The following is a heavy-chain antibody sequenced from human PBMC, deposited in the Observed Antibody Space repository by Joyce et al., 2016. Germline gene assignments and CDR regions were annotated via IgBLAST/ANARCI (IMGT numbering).Heavy chain of an antibody. CDR1: GYSLTELS. CDR3: TTDVQYCSGGRCFLAEYFHH. CDR2: FDPDDGET. Sequence: QVQLVQSGAEVKKPGASVKVSCKLSGYSLTELSMHWVRRTPGKGLEWMGGFDPDDGETIYAQRFRGRVTMTEDTSTDTAYMELSSLRSEDTAVYYCTTDVQYCSGGRCFLAEYFHHWGQGTLVTVSS. D-gene: IGHD2-15*01. J-gene: IGHJ1*01. V-gene: IGHV1-24*01.